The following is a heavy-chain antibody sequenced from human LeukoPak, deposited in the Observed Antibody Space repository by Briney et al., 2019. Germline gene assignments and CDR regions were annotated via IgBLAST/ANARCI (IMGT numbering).Heavy chain of an antibody. D-gene: IGHD3-9*01. CDR3: AREVAGYDILSGYLGLYFDY. J-gene: IGHJ4*02. Sequence: SETLSLTCTVSGGSISSYYWSWIRQPPGKGVEWIGYIYYSGSTNYNPSLKSRVTISVDKSKNKFSLKLSSVAAADTAVYYCAREVAGYDILSGYLGLYFDYSGQGTLVTVSS. V-gene: IGHV4-59*01. CDR2: IYYSGST. CDR1: GGSISSYY.